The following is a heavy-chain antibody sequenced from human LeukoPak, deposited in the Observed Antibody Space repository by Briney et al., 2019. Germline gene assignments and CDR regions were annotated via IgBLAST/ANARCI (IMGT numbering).Heavy chain of an antibody. Sequence: PGESLKISCKGSGYSFTSYWIGWVRQMPGKGLEWMGIIYPGDSDTRHSPSFQGQVTISADKSISTAYLQWSSLKASDTAMYYCARQVGTLGYCSGGSCYSGPYFDYWGQGTLVTVSS. J-gene: IGHJ4*02. CDR2: IYPGDSDT. V-gene: IGHV5-51*01. CDR3: ARQVGTLGYCSGGSCYSGPYFDY. D-gene: IGHD2-15*01. CDR1: GYSFTSYW.